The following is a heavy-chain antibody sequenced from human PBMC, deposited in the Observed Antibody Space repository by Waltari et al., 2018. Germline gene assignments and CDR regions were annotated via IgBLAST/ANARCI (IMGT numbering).Heavy chain of an antibody. Sequence: QVQLVESGGGVVQPGRSLRLSCAASGFTFSSYGMHWVRQAPGKGLEWVAVIWYYGSNKYYADSVKGRFTISRDKSKNTLYLQMNSLRAEDTAVYYCAKERMYYYDSSGAFDIWGQGTMVTVSS. D-gene: IGHD3-22*01. CDR1: GFTFSSYG. CDR2: IWYYGSNK. J-gene: IGHJ3*02. CDR3: AKERMYYYDSSGAFDI. V-gene: IGHV3-33*03.